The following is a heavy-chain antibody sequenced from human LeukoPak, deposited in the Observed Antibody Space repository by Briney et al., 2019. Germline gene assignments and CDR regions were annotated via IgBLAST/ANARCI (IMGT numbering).Heavy chain of an antibody. J-gene: IGHJ6*02. CDR2: INSDGRST. CDR1: GFTFNSYW. D-gene: IGHD3-9*01. CDR3: ARPRNDILSGFHYYYGMDV. V-gene: IGHV3-74*01. Sequence: PGGSLRLSCAASGFTFNSYWMHWVRQVPGKGLVWVSRINSDGRSTSYADSVKGRFTISGDNAKNTLSLQMNSLRAEDTAVYYCARPRNDILSGFHYYYGMDVWGQGTTVTVSS.